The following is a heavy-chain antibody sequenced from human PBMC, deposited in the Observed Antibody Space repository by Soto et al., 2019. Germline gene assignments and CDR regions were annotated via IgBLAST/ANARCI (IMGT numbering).Heavy chain of an antibody. CDR3: ARPYRYCSGGSWPSDAFDI. J-gene: IGHJ3*02. Sequence: SETLSLTCSVTGGSISSSSYYWGWSRQPPGKGLMWIGSIYYSGSTYYNPSLKSRVTISVDTSKNQFSLKLSSVTAADTAVYYCARPYRYCSGGSWPSDAFDIWGQGTMVTVSS. CDR2: IYYSGST. D-gene: IGHD2-15*01. V-gene: IGHV4-39*01. CDR1: GGSISSSSYY.